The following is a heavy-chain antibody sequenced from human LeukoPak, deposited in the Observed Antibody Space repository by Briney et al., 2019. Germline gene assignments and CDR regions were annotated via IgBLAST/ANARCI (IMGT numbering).Heavy chain of an antibody. CDR3: ARAKWDSGSYYALDAFDI. D-gene: IGHD1-26*01. V-gene: IGHV4-4*02. J-gene: IGHJ3*02. Sequence: PSETLSLTCAVSGGSISSSNWWSWVRQPPGKGLEWIGEIYHSGSTNYNPSLKSRVTISVDKSKNQFSLKLSSVTAADTAVYYCARAKWDSGSYYALDAFDIWGQGTMVTVSS. CDR2: IYHSGST. CDR1: GGSISSSNW.